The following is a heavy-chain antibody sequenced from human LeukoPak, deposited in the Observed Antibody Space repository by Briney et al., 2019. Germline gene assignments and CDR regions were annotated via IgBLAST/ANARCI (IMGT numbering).Heavy chain of an antibody. CDR3: ARDDIVVVPAANIDY. CDR2: ISYDGSNK. J-gene: IGHJ4*02. CDR1: GFTFSSYA. D-gene: IGHD2-2*01. Sequence: GRSLRLSCAASGFTFSSYAMHWVRQAPGKGLEWVAVISYDGSNKYYADSVKGRFTISRDNSKNTLYLQMNSLRAEDTAVYYCARDDIVVVPAANIDYWGQGTLVTVSS. V-gene: IGHV3-30-3*01.